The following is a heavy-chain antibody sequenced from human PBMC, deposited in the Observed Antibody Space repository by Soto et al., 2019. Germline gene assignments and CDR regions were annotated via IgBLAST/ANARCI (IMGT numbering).Heavy chain of an antibody. V-gene: IGHV3-30*03. D-gene: IGHD3-16*01. CDR1: GVTFKDYG. J-gene: IGHJ2*01. CDR3: ARDGWGSNWYFDL. CDR2: ISYDGKQT. Sequence: GGSLRLSCGAPGVTFKDYGMHWVRQAPGKGLEWVAVISYDGKQTYYADSVKGRFTISKDKSKRTLFLQMNSLRVDDTAVYYCARDGWGSNWYFDLWGHGTLVTGS.